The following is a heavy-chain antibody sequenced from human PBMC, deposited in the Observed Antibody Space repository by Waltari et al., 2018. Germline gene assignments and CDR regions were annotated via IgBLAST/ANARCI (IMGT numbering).Heavy chain of an antibody. CDR3: ARENRGRSYSHFDY. J-gene: IGHJ4*02. CDR2: IYTSENT. D-gene: IGHD1-26*01. V-gene: IGHV4-4*07. CDR1: GGSISNSF. Sequence: QVQLQESGPGLVKPSETLSLTCTVSGGSISNSFWSWIRQPAGKGLEWIGRIYTSENTNYNPSLKSRVTMAVDTSKNQFSLKLNSVTAADTAVYYCARENRGRSYSHFDYWGQGTLVTVSS.